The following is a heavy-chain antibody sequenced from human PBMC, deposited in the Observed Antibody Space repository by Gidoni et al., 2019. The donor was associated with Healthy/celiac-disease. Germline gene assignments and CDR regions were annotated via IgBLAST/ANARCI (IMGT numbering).Heavy chain of an antibody. D-gene: IGHD4-17*01. V-gene: IGHV3-48*04. CDR1: CVTCISYS. J-gene: IGHJ4*02. CDR2: ISSSSSTI. Sequence: EVQLVESGGGLVQPGGSRRLSCAASCVTCISYSMNWVRQAPGKGLEWVSYISSSSSTIYYADSVKGRFTISRDNAKNSLYLQMNSLRAEDTAVYYCARGESGDYADFDYWGQGTLVTVSS. CDR3: ARGESGDYADFDY.